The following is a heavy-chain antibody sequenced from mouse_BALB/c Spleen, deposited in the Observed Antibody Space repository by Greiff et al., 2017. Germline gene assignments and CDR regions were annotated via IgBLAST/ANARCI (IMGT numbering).Heavy chain of an antibody. J-gene: IGHJ3*01. CDR1: GYTFTSYW. CDR3: ARSMITTRDWFAY. Sequence: VKLMESGAELAKPGASVKMSCKASGYTFTSYWMHWVKQRPGQGLEWIGYINPSTGYTEYNQKFKDKATLTADKSSSTAYMQLSSLTSEDSAVYYCARSMITTRDWFAYWGQGTLVTVSA. CDR2: INPSTGYT. V-gene: IGHV1-7*01. D-gene: IGHD2-4*01.